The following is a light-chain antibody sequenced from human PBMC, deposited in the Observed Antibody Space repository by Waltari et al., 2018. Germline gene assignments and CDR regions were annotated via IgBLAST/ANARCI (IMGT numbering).Light chain of an antibody. J-gene: IGKJ4*01. Sequence: EIVLTQSPGTLSLYPGERATLSCRASQSVSSSYLAWYQQKPGQSPRLLIYGASNRATGIPDRFSGSGSGTDFTLTISRLEPEDFAVYYCQQYGSSPHTFGGGTKVEIK. CDR1: QSVSSSY. CDR2: GAS. V-gene: IGKV3-20*01. CDR3: QQYGSSPHT.